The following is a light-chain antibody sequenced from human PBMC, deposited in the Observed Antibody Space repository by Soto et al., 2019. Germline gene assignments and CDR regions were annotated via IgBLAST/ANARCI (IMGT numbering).Light chain of an antibody. CDR2: DAS. CDR1: QSVTTY. CDR3: QQRSNWPPGVT. J-gene: IGKJ3*01. V-gene: IGKV3-11*01. Sequence: EVVLTQSQATLSLSPGERATLSCTASQSVTTYLAWYQQKPGQAPRLLIYDASTRATGIPARFSGSGSGTDFTLTISSLEPEDFAVYYCQQRSNWPPGVTFGHGTKVDIK.